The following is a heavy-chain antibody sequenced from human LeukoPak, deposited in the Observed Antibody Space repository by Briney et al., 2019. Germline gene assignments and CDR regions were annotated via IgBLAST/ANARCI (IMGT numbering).Heavy chain of an antibody. D-gene: IGHD4-23*01. CDR3: AKVLYGGNSYWYFDL. CDR2: ISYDGSNK. CDR1: GFTFSSYA. J-gene: IGHJ2*01. V-gene: IGHV3-30*18. Sequence: GGSLRPSCAASGFTFSSYAMHWVRQAPGKGLEWVAVISYDGSNKYYADSVKGRFTISRDNSKNTLYLQMNSLRADDTAVYYCAKVLYGGNSYWYFDLWGRGTLVTVSS.